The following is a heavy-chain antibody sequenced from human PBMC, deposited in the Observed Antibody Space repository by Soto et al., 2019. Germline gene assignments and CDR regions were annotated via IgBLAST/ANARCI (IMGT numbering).Heavy chain of an antibody. CDR1: GGSISSSNW. J-gene: IGHJ4*02. CDR3: ARAAVVKLLGFGCYDY. CDR2: NYHSGST. V-gene: IGHV4-4*02. D-gene: IGHD3-10*01. Sequence: QGQLQESRPGLVKPSGTLSLTCAVSGGSISSSNWWSWVRQPPGKGLEWIGENYHSGSTNYNPSLKRRVTISVDKSKNQFSLKLSSVTAADTAVYYCARAAVVKLLGFGCYDYWGQGTLVTVCS.